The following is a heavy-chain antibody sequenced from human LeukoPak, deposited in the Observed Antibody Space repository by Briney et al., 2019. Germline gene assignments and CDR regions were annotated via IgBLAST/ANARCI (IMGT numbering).Heavy chain of an antibody. Sequence: GGSLRLSCAASGFTFSTYTMHWVRQAPGKGLEWVAVIWSDGSNENYADSVKGRFTISRDNSKNTLYLQMDSLGAEETAVYYCARALRGWPLDYWGQGTLVTVSS. J-gene: IGHJ4*02. CDR1: GFTFSTYT. D-gene: IGHD6-19*01. V-gene: IGHV3-33*01. CDR3: ARALRGWPLDY. CDR2: IWSDGSNE.